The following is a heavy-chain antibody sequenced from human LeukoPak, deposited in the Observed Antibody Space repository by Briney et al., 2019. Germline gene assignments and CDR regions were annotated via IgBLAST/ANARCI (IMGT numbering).Heavy chain of an antibody. CDR1: GGSISTYY. D-gene: IGHD2/OR15-2a*01. V-gene: IGHV4-59*01. Sequence: SETLSLTCTVSGGSISTYYWSWIRQPPGKWMEWIGYIYYSGSTNYNPSLKSRVTISVDTSKNQFSLKLSSVTAADTAVYYCARGATSLSYFDSRGQGTLVTVSS. J-gene: IGHJ4*02. CDR3: ARGATSLSYFDS. CDR2: IYYSGST.